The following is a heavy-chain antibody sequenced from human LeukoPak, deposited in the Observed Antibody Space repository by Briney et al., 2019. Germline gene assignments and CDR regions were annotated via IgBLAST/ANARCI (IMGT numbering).Heavy chain of an antibody. J-gene: IGHJ4*01. D-gene: IGHD2-8*01. Sequence: GGSLRLSCAASGFTFRSFALTWVRQTPEKGLEWVASITSGGVATHYASSVKGRFTISRDNSKNMVYLQMNSLRAEDTAMYFCGSDPNGDYVGALGFWGRGTLVTVSS. CDR1: GFTFRSFA. CDR2: ITSGGVAT. V-gene: IGHV3-23*01. CDR3: GSDPNGDYVGALGF.